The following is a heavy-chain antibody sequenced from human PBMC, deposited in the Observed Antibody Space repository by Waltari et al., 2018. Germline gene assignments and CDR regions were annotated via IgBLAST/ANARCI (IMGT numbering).Heavy chain of an antibody. CDR1: GFTFNSYA. Sequence: EVQLVESGGGLVQPGGSLRLSCAASGFTFNSYAMNWVRQAPGEGPEWVSTISGNGVSRYYADSVEGRFTISRDNSRNTVYLQRSSLRAEDTAIYYCAKAHWDYGNYYYYYMDGWGNGTTVIVSS. CDR2: ISGNGVSR. CDR3: AKAHWDYGNYYYYYMDG. J-gene: IGHJ6*03. D-gene: IGHD1-7*01. V-gene: IGHV3-23*04.